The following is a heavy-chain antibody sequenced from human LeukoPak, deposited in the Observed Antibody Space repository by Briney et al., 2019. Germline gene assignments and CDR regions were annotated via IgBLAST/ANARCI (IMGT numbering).Heavy chain of an antibody. CDR3: ARLSRGRWVYYFDY. D-gene: IGHD3-10*01. CDR1: GGSISSSSYY. CDR2: IYYSGST. V-gene: IGHV4-39*01. J-gene: IGHJ4*02. Sequence: SETLSLTCTVSGGSISSSSYYWGWIRQPPGKGLEWIGSIYYSGSTYYNPSLKSRVTISVDTSKNQFSLKLSSVTAADTAVYNCARLSRGRWVYYFDYWGQGTLVTVSS.